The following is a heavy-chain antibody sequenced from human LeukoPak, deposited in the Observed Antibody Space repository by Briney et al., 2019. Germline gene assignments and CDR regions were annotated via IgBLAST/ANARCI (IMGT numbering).Heavy chain of an antibody. V-gene: IGHV4-59*01. CDR2: IYYSGST. Sequence: SETLSLTCTVSGGSISSYYWSWIRQPPGKGLEWIGYIYYSGSTNYNPSLKSRVTISVDTSKNQFSLKLSSVTAADTAVYYCARVRGYPIAADQSYWYFDLWGRGTLVTVSS. CDR1: GGSISSYY. D-gene: IGHD3-10*01. J-gene: IGHJ2*01. CDR3: ARVRGYPIAADQSYWYFDL.